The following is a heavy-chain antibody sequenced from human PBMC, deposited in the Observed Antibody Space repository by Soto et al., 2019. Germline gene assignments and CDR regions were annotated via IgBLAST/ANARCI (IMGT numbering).Heavy chain of an antibody. J-gene: IGHJ6*03. CDR2: INTNTGNP. CDR1: GYTFTSYA. Sequence: ASVKVSCKASGYTFTSYAMNWVRQAPGQGLEWMGWINTNTGNPTYAQGFTGRFVFSLDTSVSTAYLQICSLKAEDTAVYYCARANSYYDFWSGPHPSYYYYYKDVWGKGTTVTVSS. D-gene: IGHD3-3*01. V-gene: IGHV7-4-1*01. CDR3: ARANSYYDFWSGPHPSYYYYYKDV.